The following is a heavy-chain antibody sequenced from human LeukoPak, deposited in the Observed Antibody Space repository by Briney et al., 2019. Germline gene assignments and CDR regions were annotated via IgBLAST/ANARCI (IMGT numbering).Heavy chain of an antibody. V-gene: IGHV4-34*01. J-gene: IGHJ4*02. CDR2: INHSGST. CDR3: ARRGIAARAQDY. Sequence: TSETLSLTCAVYGGSFSGYYWNWIRQPPGKGLEWIGEINHSGSTNYNPSLKSRVTISVDTSKNQFSLKLSSVTAADTAVYYCARRGIAARAQDYWGQGTLVTVSS. D-gene: IGHD6-6*01. CDR1: GGSFSGYY.